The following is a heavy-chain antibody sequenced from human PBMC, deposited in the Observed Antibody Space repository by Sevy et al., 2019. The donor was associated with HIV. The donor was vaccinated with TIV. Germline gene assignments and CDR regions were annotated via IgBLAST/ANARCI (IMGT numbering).Heavy chain of an antibody. CDR2: ISGGGGST. V-gene: IGHV3-23*01. CDR3: AKVSGRGAFDI. Sequence: GGSLRLSCAASGFTFSSYAMSWVRQAPGKGLEWVAAISGGGGSTYYADSVKGRFTISRDNYKNTLYLQMNSLRAEDTAVYYCAKVSGRGAFDIWGQGTLVTVSS. CDR1: GFTFSSYA. J-gene: IGHJ3*02. D-gene: IGHD6-19*01.